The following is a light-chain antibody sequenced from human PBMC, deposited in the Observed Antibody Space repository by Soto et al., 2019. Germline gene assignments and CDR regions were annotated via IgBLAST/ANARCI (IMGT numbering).Light chain of an antibody. CDR2: AAS. Sequence: DIQMTQSPSSLSASVGDIVTITCRASQSISSYLNWYQQKPGKAPKLLIYAASSLQSGVPSRFSGSGSGTDFTLTISSLQPEDFATYYCQQSYSTSRTFGQGTKVDIK. CDR1: QSISSY. V-gene: IGKV1-39*01. J-gene: IGKJ1*01. CDR3: QQSYSTSRT.